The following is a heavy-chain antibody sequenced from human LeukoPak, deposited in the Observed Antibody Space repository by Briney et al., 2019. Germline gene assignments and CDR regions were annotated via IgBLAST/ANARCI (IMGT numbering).Heavy chain of an antibody. CDR1: GYTFTSYD. D-gene: IGHD3-10*02. CDR3: ARGPVEAVFGVSTED. V-gene: IGHV1-8*01. J-gene: IGHJ6*02. CDR2: MNPSSGNT. Sequence: ASVKVSCKASGYTFTSYDINWVRQATGQGLEWMGWMNPSSGNTGYAQKFQGRVSMTRDTSISTAYMELSSLRSEDTAVYYCARGPVEAVFGVSTEDWGQGTTVTVSS.